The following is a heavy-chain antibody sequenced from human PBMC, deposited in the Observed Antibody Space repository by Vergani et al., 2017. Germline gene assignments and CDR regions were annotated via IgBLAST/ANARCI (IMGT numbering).Heavy chain of an antibody. CDR3: ARDCTSGGCPDNYGMDV. CDR2: IGSSGPYI. V-gene: IGHV3-21*06. D-gene: IGHD2-8*01. J-gene: IGHJ6*02. CDR1: GFTFSAFS. Sequence: EVQLVESGGGLVKPGGSLRLSCAASGFTFSAFSMSWVCQAPGKGLEWVAFIGSSGPYINYADSVKGRFIISRDNTNNSLFLQLRSLRAEDAAVYYCARDCTSGGCPDNYGMDVWGQGATVTVSS.